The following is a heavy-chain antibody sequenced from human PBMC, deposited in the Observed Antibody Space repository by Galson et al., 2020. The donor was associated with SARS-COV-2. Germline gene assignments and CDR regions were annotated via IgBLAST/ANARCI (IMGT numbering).Heavy chain of an antibody. CDR3: ARGDNSGYYYYFDY. D-gene: IGHD3-22*01. CDR2: IGTAGDT. J-gene: IGHJ4*02. V-gene: IGHV3-13*01. CDR1: GFTFSSYD. Sequence: GESLKISCAASGFTFSSYDMHWVRQATGKGLEWVSAIGTAGDTYYPGSVKGRFTISRENAKNSLYLQMNSLRAGDTAVYYCARGDNSGYYYYFDYWGQGTLVTVSS.